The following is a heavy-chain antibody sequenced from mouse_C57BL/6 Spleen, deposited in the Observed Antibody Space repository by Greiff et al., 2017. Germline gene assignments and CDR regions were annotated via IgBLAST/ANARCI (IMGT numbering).Heavy chain of an antibody. CDR1: GFTFTDYY. V-gene: IGHV7-3*01. J-gene: IGHJ1*03. CDR2: IRNKANGYTS. Sequence: EVQLVESGGGLVQPGGSLSLSCAASGFTFTDYYMSWVRQPPGKALEWLGFIRNKANGYTSEYSASVKGRFTISRDNSQSILYLQMNALRAENSATYYCARPNGEGWYFDVWGTGTTVTVSS. CDR3: ARPNGEGWYFDV.